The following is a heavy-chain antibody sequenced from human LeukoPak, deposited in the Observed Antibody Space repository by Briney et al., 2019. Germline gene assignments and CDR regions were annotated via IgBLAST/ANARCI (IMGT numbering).Heavy chain of an antibody. CDR3: ARGRTKYSYDFDY. Sequence: ASVKVSCKASGYTFTGYYMHWVRQAPGQGLEWMGWMNPNSGNTGYAQKFQGRVTMTRNTSISTAYMELSSLKSEDTAVYYCARGRTKYSYDFDYWGQGTLVTVSS. V-gene: IGHV1-8*02. CDR2: MNPNSGNT. CDR1: GYTFTGYY. D-gene: IGHD5-18*01. J-gene: IGHJ4*02.